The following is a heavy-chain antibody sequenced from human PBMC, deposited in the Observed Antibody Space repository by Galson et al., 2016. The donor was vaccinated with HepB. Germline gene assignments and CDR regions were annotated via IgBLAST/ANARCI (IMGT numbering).Heavy chain of an antibody. Sequence: SVKVSCKASGYTFTNYGISWARQAPGQGLEWMGWISPYNGNTNYAQKLQGRVTMTTDTSTSTAYMELRSLRSDDTAVYYCARVIFAIAARRTTVTRPFDYWGQGTLVTVSS. J-gene: IGHJ4*02. D-gene: IGHD6-6*01. CDR3: ARVIFAIAARRTTVTRPFDY. CDR1: GYTFTNYG. CDR2: ISPYNGNT. V-gene: IGHV1-18*01.